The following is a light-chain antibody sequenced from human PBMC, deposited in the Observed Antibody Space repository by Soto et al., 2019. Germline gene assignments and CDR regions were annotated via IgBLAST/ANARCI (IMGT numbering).Light chain of an antibody. CDR3: QQRSNWPIT. J-gene: IGKJ5*01. V-gene: IGKV3-11*01. Sequence: EIVFTQSPATPSLSPGEKATPSSQASQSVSSYLAWYQQKPGQAPRLLIYDASNRATGIPARFSGSGSGTDFTLTISSLEPEDFAVYYCQQRSNWPITFGQGTRLEIK. CDR2: DAS. CDR1: QSVSSY.